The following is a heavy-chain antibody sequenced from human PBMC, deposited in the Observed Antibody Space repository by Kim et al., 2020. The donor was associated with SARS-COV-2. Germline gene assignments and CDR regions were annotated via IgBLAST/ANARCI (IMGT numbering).Heavy chain of an antibody. Sequence: GGSLRLSCAASGFTFSSYAMHWVRQAPGKGLEWVAVISYDGSNKYYVDSVKCRFTISRDNSKNTLYLQMTSLRAEDTAVYYCARGGIVGATTVPFDYWGQGTLVTVSS. V-gene: IGHV3-30*04. D-gene: IGHD1-26*01. J-gene: IGHJ4*02. CDR1: GFTFSSYA. CDR3: ARGGIVGATTVPFDY. CDR2: ISYDGSNK.